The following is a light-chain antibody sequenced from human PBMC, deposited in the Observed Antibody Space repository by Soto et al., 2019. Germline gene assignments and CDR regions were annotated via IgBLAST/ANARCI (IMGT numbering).Light chain of an antibody. J-gene: IGKJ4*01. Sequence: DIQMTQSPTSLSASVGDRVTITCRADQDINNYLAWYQQKPGKAPNLLIYGASSLQLGVPSRFSAGGSGTEFTLTIDSLQPEDDATYYCQKYNSAPNTFGGGTKVDI. V-gene: IGKV1-27*01. CDR3: QKYNSAPNT. CDR2: GAS. CDR1: QDINNY.